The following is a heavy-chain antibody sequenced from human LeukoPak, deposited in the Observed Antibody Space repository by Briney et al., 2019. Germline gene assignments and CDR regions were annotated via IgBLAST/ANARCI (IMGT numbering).Heavy chain of an antibody. Sequence: GGSLRLSCAASGITVSTNYMSWVRQAPGKGLEWLSIIYSGGATFYADSVKGRFTISRENSKNTLWLQMNSLRAEDTAVYYCARLHYDVLTDPFDYWGQGTLVTVSS. CDR1: GITVSTNY. CDR2: IYSGGAT. V-gene: IGHV3-66*04. CDR3: ARLHYDVLTDPFDY. J-gene: IGHJ4*02. D-gene: IGHD3-9*01.